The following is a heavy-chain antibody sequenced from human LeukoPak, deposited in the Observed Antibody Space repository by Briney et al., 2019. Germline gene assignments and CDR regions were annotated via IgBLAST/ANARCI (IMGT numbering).Heavy chain of an antibody. J-gene: IGHJ3*02. V-gene: IGHV1-69*05. D-gene: IGHD2-15*01. CDR1: GGTFYTYS. CDR3: ARLGYCSGTPCYTTAYDM. CDR2: IIPLFGPS. Sequence: ASVKVSCKVSGGTFYTYSVSWVRQAPGQGPEWMGRIIPLFGPSDYAQRFQGRLTITTDESTTTVYMELSGLKSEDTAVYYCARLGYCSGTPCYTTAYDMWGPGTMVIVSS.